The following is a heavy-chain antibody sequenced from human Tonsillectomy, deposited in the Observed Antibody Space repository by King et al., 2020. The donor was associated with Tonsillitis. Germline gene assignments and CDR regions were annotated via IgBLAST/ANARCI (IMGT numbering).Heavy chain of an antibody. D-gene: IGHD2-8*01. Sequence: VQLVESGAEAKKPGASVKVSCKASGFTFTAYYMHWVRQAPGQGLEWMGIINPSGTYTRYSQKYQGRITMTRDASTSTVFMELSSLRFEDTAVYYCARDNSDKTPEMQWWWFDPWGQGTLVTVSS. CDR2: INPSGTYT. CDR3: ARDNSDKTPEMQWWWFDP. V-gene: IGHV1-46*01. CDR1: GFTFTAYY. J-gene: IGHJ5*02.